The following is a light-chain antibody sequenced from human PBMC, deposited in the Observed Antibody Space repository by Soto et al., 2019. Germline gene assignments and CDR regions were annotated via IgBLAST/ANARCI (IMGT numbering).Light chain of an antibody. CDR1: QGISNY. CDR2: AAS. CDR3: QQYKAAPIT. Sequence: DIQMTQSPSSLSASVGDRVTITCRASQGISNYLAWYQQKPRKVPNLLIYAASTLQSGVPSRFSGSGSGTEFTLTVSSLQPEDVATYCCQQYKAAPITFGQGTRLEI. J-gene: IGKJ5*01. V-gene: IGKV1-27*01.